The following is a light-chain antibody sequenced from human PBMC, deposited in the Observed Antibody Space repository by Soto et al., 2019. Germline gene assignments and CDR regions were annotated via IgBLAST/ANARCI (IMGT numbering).Light chain of an antibody. J-gene: IGKJ2*01. V-gene: IGKV1-39*01. CDR1: QSISSY. CDR3: QQSYSTPYT. CDR2: ASS. Sequence: DIQMTQSPSSLSASVGDRVTITCRASQSISSYLNWYQQKPGKAPKFLIYASSSLQSGVPSRFSGSGSGTDFTITISSLQPEDFPTYYCQQSYSTPYTFGQGNKLEIK.